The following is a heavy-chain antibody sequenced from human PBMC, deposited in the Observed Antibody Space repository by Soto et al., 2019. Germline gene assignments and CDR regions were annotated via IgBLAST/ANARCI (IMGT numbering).Heavy chain of an antibody. CDR1: GYTFSTSG. V-gene: IGHV1-18*01. CDR2: VSGYNGKT. D-gene: IGHD3-22*01. J-gene: IGHJ5*02. CDR3: AKTPHDDNSGYYSWFDL. Sequence: QVQLVQSGAEVKKPGASVKVSCKASGYTFSTSGITWVRQAPGQGLEWMGWVSGYNGKTIYAQKFQGRVTMTTETSTTTVYMELRSLRSADTALYYCAKTPHDDNSGYYSWFDLWGQGTLVTVSS.